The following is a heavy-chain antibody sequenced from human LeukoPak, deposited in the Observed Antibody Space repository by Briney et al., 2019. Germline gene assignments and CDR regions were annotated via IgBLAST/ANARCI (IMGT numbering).Heavy chain of an antibody. CDR3: AKGIELWLTYFDH. V-gene: IGHV3-23*01. J-gene: IGHJ4*02. CDR2: ISGNGGGT. Sequence: AGGSLRLSCVISGFTFSSYDMNWVRQAPGTGLEWVSAISGNGGGTYYADSVKGRFTISRDNSKNTLSLQMNSLRAEDTAVYYCAKGIELWLTYFDHWGQGTLVTASS. CDR1: GFTFSSYD. D-gene: IGHD5-18*01.